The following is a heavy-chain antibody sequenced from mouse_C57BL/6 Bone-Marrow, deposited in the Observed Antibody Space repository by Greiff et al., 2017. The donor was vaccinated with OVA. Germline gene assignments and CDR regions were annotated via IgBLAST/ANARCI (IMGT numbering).Heavy chain of an antibody. CDR1: GFNIKDDY. CDR3: TSYGNFDY. V-gene: IGHV14-4*01. D-gene: IGHD2-1*01. CDR2: IDPENGDT. Sequence: DVKLVESGAELVRPGASVKLSCTASGFNIKDDYMHWVKQRPEQGLEWIGWIDPENGDTEYASKFQGKATITVDKSSNTTYLQLSSLTSEDTAVYYRTSYGNFDYWGQGTTLTVSS. J-gene: IGHJ2*01.